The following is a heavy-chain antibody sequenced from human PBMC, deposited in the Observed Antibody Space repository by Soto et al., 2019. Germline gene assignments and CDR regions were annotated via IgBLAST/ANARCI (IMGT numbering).Heavy chain of an antibody. Sequence: SDTLSVTCTVSGGSISRYYWSWIRQPPGKGLEWIGYIYYSGSTNYNPSLKSRVTISVDTSKNQFSLKLSSVTAADTAVYYCARHGVPAASPFDYWGQGTLVTVSS. CDR2: IYYSGST. V-gene: IGHV4-59*08. CDR3: ARHGVPAASPFDY. CDR1: GGSISRYY. D-gene: IGHD2-2*01. J-gene: IGHJ4*02.